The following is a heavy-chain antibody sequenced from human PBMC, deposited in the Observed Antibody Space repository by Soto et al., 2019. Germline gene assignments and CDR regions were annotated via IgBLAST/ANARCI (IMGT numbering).Heavy chain of an antibody. CDR1: GSTFSSYG. CDR2: IWYDGSNK. CDR3: ARDEYSSSSDEIGLFDP. V-gene: IGHV3-33*01. J-gene: IGHJ5*02. Sequence: PGGSLRLSCAASGSTFSSYGMHWVRQAPGKGLEWVAVIWYDGSNKYYADSVKGRFTISRDNSKNTLYLQMNSLRAEDTTVYYCARDEYSSSSDEIGLFDPWGQGTLVTVSS. D-gene: IGHD6-6*01.